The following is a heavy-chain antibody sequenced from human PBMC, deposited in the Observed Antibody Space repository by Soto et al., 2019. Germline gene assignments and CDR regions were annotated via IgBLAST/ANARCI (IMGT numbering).Heavy chain of an antibody. J-gene: IGHJ5*02. CDR2: ISAYNGNT. CDR1: GYTFTSYC. Sequence: EASVKVSCKASGYTFTSYCLSWVRQAPGQGLEWMGWISAYNGNTNYAQKLQGRVTMTTDTSTSTAYMELRSLRSDDTAVYYCGRGIAAAGTTDKFGSWFDPWGQGTLVTVSS. D-gene: IGHD6-13*01. CDR3: GRGIAAAGTTDKFGSWFDP. V-gene: IGHV1-18*01.